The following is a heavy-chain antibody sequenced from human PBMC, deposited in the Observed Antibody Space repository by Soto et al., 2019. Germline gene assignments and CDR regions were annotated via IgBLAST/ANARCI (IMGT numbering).Heavy chain of an antibody. CDR1: GGSISSSSYY. D-gene: IGHD6-19*01. CDR3: AREVIAVAGRLDY. CDR2: IYYSGST. J-gene: IGHJ4*02. Sequence: PSETLSLTCTVSGGSISSSSYYWGWIRQPPGKGLEWIGSIYYSGSTYYNPSLKNRVTISVDTSKHQFSLKLSSVTAADTAVYYCAREVIAVAGRLDYWGQVTLVTVSS. V-gene: IGHV4-39*02.